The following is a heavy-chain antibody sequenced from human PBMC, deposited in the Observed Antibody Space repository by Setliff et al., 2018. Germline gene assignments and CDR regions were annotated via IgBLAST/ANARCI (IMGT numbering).Heavy chain of an antibody. CDR1: GYTLTELS. CDR3: ARARYSGYVDY. V-gene: IGHV1-24*01. D-gene: IGHD5-12*01. CDR2: FDPEDGET. J-gene: IGHJ4*02. Sequence: GASVKVSCKVSGYTLTELSMHWVRQAPGKGLEWMGGFDPEDGETIYAQKFQGRVTITADKSTSTAYMGLSRLTSEDTAVYYCARARYSGYVDYWGQGTLVTVSS.